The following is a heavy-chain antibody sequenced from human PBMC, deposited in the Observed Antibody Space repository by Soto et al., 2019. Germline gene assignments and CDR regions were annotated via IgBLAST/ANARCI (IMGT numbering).Heavy chain of an antibody. CDR3: ARGDYYDIHDY. V-gene: IGHV1-3*01. CDR1: GYTFTSYA. J-gene: IGHJ4*02. D-gene: IGHD3-22*01. CDR2: INAGNGHT. Sequence: QVQLVQSGAEVKKPGASVKVSCKASGYTFTSYAIPWVRQAPGQRLEWMGWINAGNGHTKYSQKFQGRVTITRDTSASTAYMELSSLRSEDTAVYYCARGDYYDIHDYWGQGTLVTVSS.